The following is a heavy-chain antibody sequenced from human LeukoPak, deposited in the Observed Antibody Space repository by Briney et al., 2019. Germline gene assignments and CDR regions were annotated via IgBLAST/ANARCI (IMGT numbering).Heavy chain of an antibody. CDR3: ARGVHGDYGLSEQYIWFDP. J-gene: IGHJ5*02. Sequence: PSETLSLTCVVYAGSFSGYYWSWIRQPPGKGLEWIGEINHSGSTNYNPSLKSRVTVSVDTSKNEFSLKLSSVTAADTAVHYCARGVHGDYGLSEQYIWFDPWGQGTLVTVSS. CDR1: AGSFSGYY. D-gene: IGHD4-17*01. V-gene: IGHV4-34*01. CDR2: INHSGST.